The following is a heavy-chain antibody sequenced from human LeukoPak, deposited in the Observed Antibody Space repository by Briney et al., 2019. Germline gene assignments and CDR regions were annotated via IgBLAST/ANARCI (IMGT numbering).Heavy chain of an antibody. J-gene: IGHJ4*02. CDR1: GGSFSGYY. D-gene: IGHD5-18*01. CDR3: ARGPDHSRQLWLRTPLY. Sequence: SETLSLTCAVYGGSFSGYYWSWIRQPPGRGLEWIGEINHSGSTNYNPSLKSRVTISVDTSKNQFSLKLSSVTAADTAVYYCARGPDHSRQLWLRTPLYGGQGTLVTVSS. V-gene: IGHV4-34*01. CDR2: INHSGST.